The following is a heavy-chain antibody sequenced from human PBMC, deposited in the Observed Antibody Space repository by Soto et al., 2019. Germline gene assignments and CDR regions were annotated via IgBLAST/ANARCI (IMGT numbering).Heavy chain of an antibody. J-gene: IGHJ6*03. CDR2: ISYDGSNR. V-gene: IGHV3-30*18. CDR1: GFTFSSFG. D-gene: IGHD2-2*01. CDR3: PKGGVPADMPGYYYMDV. Sequence: QVLLVESGGGVVQPGTSVRLSCAASGFTFSSFGMHWVRQAPGKGLEWVGIISYDGSNRYYGDSVKGRITISRDNSKNTVYLEINSLRVEDTAVYYCPKGGVPADMPGYYYMDVWGKGIAVNISS.